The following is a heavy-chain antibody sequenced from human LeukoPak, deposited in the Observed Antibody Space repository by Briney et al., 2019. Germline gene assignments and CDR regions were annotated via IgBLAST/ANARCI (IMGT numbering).Heavy chain of an antibody. V-gene: IGHV1-8*01. J-gene: IGHJ4*02. CDR3: ARAVRNQLLSDY. CDR1: GYTFSNYD. D-gene: IGHD2-2*01. CDR2: MNPNSGNT. Sequence: ASVTVSCKASGYTFSNYDVIWVRQAPGQGLEWMGWMNPNSGNTGYVQRFQGRVTMTGDTSISTAYMELSSLMSDDTAVYYCARAVRNQLLSDYWGQGTLVTVSS.